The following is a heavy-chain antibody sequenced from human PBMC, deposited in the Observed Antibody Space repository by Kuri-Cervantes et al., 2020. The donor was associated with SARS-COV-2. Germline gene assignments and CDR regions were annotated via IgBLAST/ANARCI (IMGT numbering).Heavy chain of an antibody. CDR2: ISANSGNT. V-gene: IGHV1-18*01. D-gene: IGHD6-19*01. Sequence: ASVKVSCKASGYTFTSYGISWVRQAPGQGLEWMGWISANSGNTNYAQKFQGRVTITRDTSASTAYMELSSLRSEDTAVYYCAREPGYSSGWYSNYYYYYGMDVWGQGTTVTVSS. J-gene: IGHJ6*02. CDR1: GYTFTSYG. CDR3: AREPGYSSGWYSNYYYYYGMDV.